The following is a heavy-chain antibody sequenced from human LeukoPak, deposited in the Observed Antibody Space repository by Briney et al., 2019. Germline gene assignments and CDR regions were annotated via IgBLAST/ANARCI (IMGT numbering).Heavy chain of an antibody. CDR3: ARGVHDYGDFPGFGY. CDR1: GFTFSSYA. D-gene: IGHD4-17*01. Sequence: PGGSLRLSCAASGFTFSSYAMSWVRQAPGKGLEWVSAISGSGGSTYYADSVKGRFTISRDNSKNTLFLQMNTLRPEDTAVYYCARGVHDYGDFPGFGYWGQGTLVTVSS. J-gene: IGHJ4*02. V-gene: IGHV3-23*01. CDR2: ISGSGGST.